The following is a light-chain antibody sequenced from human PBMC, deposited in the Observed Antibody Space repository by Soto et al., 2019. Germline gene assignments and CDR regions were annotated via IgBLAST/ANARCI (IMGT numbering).Light chain of an antibody. CDR1: QSVSSY. CDR2: AAS. Sequence: DIQMTPSPSTLSASVGDRVTITCRASQSVSSYLNWYQQKPGKAPKLLIYAASSLQSGVPSTFSGSGSGTDVTLTISSLQPEDFATYYCQQSYRTPIAFGQGTRLEIK. V-gene: IGKV1-39*01. CDR3: QQSYRTPIA. J-gene: IGKJ5*01.